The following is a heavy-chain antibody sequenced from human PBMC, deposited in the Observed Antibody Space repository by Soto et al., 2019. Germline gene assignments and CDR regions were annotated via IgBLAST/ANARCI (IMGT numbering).Heavy chain of an antibody. CDR1: GFTFSSYA. V-gene: IGHV3-30-3*01. CDR2: ISYDGSNK. J-gene: IGHJ4*02. D-gene: IGHD2-15*01. Sequence: GGSLRLSCAASGFTFSSYAMHWVRQAPGKGLEWVAVISYDGSNKYYADSVKGRFTISRDNSKNTLYLQMNSLRAEDTAVYYCARGIWSPRGGKFRRGYFDYWGQGTLVTVSS. CDR3: ARGIWSPRGGKFRRGYFDY.